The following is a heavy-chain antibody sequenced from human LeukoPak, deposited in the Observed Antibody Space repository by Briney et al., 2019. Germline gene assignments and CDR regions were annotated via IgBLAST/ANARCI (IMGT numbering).Heavy chain of an antibody. V-gene: IGHV5-51*01. J-gene: IGHJ5*02. Sequence: PGESLKISCKGSGYSFTSYWIGWVRQMPGKGLEWMGIIYPGDSDTRYSPSFQGQVTISADKSISTAYLQWSSLKASDTAMYYCARYVDIVATIQENWFDPWGQGTLVTVSS. CDR1: GYSFTSYW. CDR2: IYPGDSDT. CDR3: ARYVDIVATIQENWFDP. D-gene: IGHD5-12*01.